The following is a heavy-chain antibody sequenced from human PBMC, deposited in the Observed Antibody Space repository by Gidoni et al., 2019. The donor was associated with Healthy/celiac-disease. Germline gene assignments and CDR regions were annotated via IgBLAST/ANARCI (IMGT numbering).Heavy chain of an antibody. Sequence: EVQLVESGGGLVKPGGSLRLSCAASGFTFSSYSMNWVRQAPGKGLEWVSSISSSSSYIYYADSVKGRFTISRDNAKNSLYLQMNSRRAEDTAVYYCAREAVGTYYDFWSGYGYWGQGTLVTVSS. J-gene: IGHJ4*02. V-gene: IGHV3-21*01. D-gene: IGHD3-3*01. CDR2: ISSSSSYI. CDR1: GFTFSSYS. CDR3: AREAVGTYYDFWSGYGY.